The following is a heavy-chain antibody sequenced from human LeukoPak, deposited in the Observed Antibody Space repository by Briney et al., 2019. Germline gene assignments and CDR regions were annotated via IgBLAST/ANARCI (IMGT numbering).Heavy chain of an antibody. D-gene: IGHD6-13*01. CDR1: GGSINSYY. J-gene: IGHJ5*02. V-gene: IGHV4-4*07. Sequence: SETLSLTCTVSGGSINSYYWSWIRQPAGKGLEWIGRIYSSGSTGYNPSLKSRVTMSLDTSKNQFSLNLSSVTAADTAVYYCARHSSSFRFDPWGQGTLVTVSS. CDR3: ARHSSSFRFDP. CDR2: IYSSGST.